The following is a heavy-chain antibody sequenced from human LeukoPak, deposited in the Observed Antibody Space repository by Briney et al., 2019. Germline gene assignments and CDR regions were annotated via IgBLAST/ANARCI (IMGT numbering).Heavy chain of an antibody. CDR2: IYYSGST. D-gene: IGHD3-22*01. CDR1: GGSISSYY. V-gene: IGHV4-59*01. Sequence: PSETLSLTCTVSGGSISSYYWSWIRQPPGKGLEWIGYIYYSGSTNYNPSLKSRVTISVDTSKNQFSLKLSSVTAADTAVYYCAREFLDYYDSSGYFRFDYWGQGTLVTVSS. CDR3: AREFLDYYDSSGYFRFDY. J-gene: IGHJ4*02.